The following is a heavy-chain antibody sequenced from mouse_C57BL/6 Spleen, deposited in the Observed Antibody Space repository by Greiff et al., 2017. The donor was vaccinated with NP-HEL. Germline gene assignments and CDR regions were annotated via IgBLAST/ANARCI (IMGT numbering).Heavy chain of an antibody. V-gene: IGHV5-9-1*02. CDR3: TRDGYSAWFAY. Sequence: EVQRVESGEGLVKPGGSLKLSCAASGFTFSSYAMSWVRQTPEKRLEWVAYISSGGVYIYYADTVKGRFTISRDNARNTLYLQMSSLKSEDTAMYYCTRDGYSAWFAYWGQGTLVTVSA. D-gene: IGHD2-3*01. CDR2: ISSGGVYI. CDR1: GFTFSSYA. J-gene: IGHJ3*01.